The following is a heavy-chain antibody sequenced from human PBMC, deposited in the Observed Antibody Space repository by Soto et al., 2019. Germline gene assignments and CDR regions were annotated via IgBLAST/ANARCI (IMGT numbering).Heavy chain of an antibody. CDR2: NYNSGST. CDR3: ARGPGGDKVDY. CDR1: GGSINNNGYF. Sequence: QVQLQESGPGVVEPSQTLSLTCTVSGGSINNNGYFWSWIRQPPGSGLEWIGNNYNSGSTYSNPSLHSRLSRSVDTSKYQLSLQLSSVTAADTAVYYCARGPGGDKVDYWGQGTLVTVSS. J-gene: IGHJ4*02. D-gene: IGHD3-10*01. V-gene: IGHV4-30-4*01.